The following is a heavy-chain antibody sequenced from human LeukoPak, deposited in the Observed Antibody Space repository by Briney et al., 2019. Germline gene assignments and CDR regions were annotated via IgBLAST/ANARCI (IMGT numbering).Heavy chain of an antibody. V-gene: IGHV4-59*01. Sequence: SETLSLTCTVSGGPISSYYWSWIRQPPGKGLDWIGYIYYSGSTNYNPSLKSRVTISVDTSKNQFSMKLSSVTAADTAVYYCARGLYYDYVWGSYRLDAFDIWGQGTMVTVSS. CDR3: ARGLYYDYVWGSYRLDAFDI. CDR2: IYYSGST. CDR1: GGPISSYY. D-gene: IGHD3-16*02. J-gene: IGHJ3*02.